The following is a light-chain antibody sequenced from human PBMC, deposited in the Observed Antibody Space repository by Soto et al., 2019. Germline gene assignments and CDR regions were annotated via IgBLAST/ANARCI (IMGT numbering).Light chain of an antibody. CDR2: DND. CDR1: SSNIGNNY. J-gene: IGLJ2*01. Sequence: QSVLTQPPSVSAAPGQKVTISCSGSSSNIGNNYVFWYQQLPGTAPKLLIYDNDKRPSGIPDRFSGSKSGTSATLGITGLQTGDEADYYCATWDRSLSVGVFGGGNKLTVL. CDR3: ATWDRSLSVGV. V-gene: IGLV1-51*01.